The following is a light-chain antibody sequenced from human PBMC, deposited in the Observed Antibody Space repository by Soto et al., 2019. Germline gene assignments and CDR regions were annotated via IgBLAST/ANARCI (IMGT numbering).Light chain of an antibody. CDR2: DAS. J-gene: IGKJ2*01. Sequence: EIVLTQSPAPLSLSPGERATLSCRASQSVSNNLGWYQQKPGQAPRLLIYDASNRATDIPARFSGSGSGTDVTLTINSLEPEDFAVYYCQQRSNWPRTFCQGTKLEIK. V-gene: IGKV3-11*01. CDR3: QQRSNWPRT. CDR1: QSVSNN.